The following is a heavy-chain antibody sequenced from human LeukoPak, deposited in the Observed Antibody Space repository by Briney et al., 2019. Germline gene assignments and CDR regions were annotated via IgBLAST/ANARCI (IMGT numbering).Heavy chain of an antibody. V-gene: IGHV3-33*01. J-gene: IGHJ3*02. CDR3: AREYYDSSGSKRSAFDI. D-gene: IGHD3-22*01. CDR2: IWYDGSNK. CDR1: GFTFSSYG. Sequence: PGRSLRLSCAASGFTFSSYGMHWVRQAPGKGLEWVAVIWYDGSNKYYADSVKDRFTISRDTSKNTLDLQMNSLRAEDTAVYYCAREYYDSSGSKRSAFDIWGQGTMVTVAS.